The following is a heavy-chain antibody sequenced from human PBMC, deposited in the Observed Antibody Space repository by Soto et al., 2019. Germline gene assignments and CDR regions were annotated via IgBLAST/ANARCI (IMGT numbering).Heavy chain of an antibody. V-gene: IGHV3-30-3*01. D-gene: IGHD3-22*01. J-gene: IGHJ3*02. CDR3: ARDKYYDSLNAFDI. CDR1: GFTFSSYA. CDR2: ISYDGSNK. Sequence: RLSCAASGFTFSSYAMHWVRQAPGKGLEWVAVISYDGSNKYYADSVKGRFTISRDNSKNTLYLQMNSLRAEDTAVYYCARDKYYDSLNAFDIWGQGTMVTVSS.